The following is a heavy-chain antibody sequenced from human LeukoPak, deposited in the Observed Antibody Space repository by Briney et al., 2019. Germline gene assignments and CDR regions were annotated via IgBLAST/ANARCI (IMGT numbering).Heavy chain of an antibody. J-gene: IGHJ4*02. V-gene: IGHV4-59*08. CDR1: GGSISSYF. CDR3: ARRRERRRTDRFDYFDY. CDR2: ISYSGST. D-gene: IGHD1-26*01. Sequence: SETLSLTCTVSGGSISSYFWSWFRQPPGKGLEWIGYISYSGSTNYNPSLKSRITISLDTSKSQFSLKLSSVTAADTAVYYCARRRERRRTDRFDYFDYWGQGALVAVSS.